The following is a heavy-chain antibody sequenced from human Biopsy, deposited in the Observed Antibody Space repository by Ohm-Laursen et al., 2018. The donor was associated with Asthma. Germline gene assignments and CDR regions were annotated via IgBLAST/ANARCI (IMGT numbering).Heavy chain of an antibody. Sequence: VKVSCKTSGYTFNSAGITWVRQAPGQGLEWMGWISVYNGNAKVAQKLQDRVTMITDTSTSTAYMELRSLRSDDTAVYFCARAVDYSHYYGIDVWGQGTTVTVS. V-gene: IGHV1-18*01. J-gene: IGHJ6*02. CDR1: GYTFNSAG. CDR3: ARAVDYSHYYGIDV. CDR2: ISVYNGNA. D-gene: IGHD3-10*01.